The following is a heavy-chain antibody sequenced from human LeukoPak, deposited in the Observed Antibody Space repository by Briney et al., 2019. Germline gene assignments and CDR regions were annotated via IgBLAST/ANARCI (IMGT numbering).Heavy chain of an antibody. D-gene: IGHD3-9*01. Sequence: SETLSLTCAVYGGSFSGYYWSWIRQPPGKGLEWIGEINHSGSTNYNPSLKSRATISVDTSKNQFSLKLSSVTAADTAVYYCARGPNCDKYGMDVWGKGTTVTVSS. V-gene: IGHV4-34*01. CDR2: INHSGST. J-gene: IGHJ6*04. CDR1: GGSFSGYY. CDR3: ARGPNCDKYGMDV.